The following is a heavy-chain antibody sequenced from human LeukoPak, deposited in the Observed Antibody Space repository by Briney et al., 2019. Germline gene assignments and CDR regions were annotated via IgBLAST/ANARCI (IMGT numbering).Heavy chain of an antibody. CDR3: ARLADIVVVPAAIRIFDY. D-gene: IGHD2-2*02. Sequence: LGESLKISCKGSGYSFTSYWIGWVRQMPGKGLEWMGIIYPGDSDTRYSPSFQGQVTISADKSISTAYLQWSSLKASDTAMYYCARLADIVVVPAAIRIFDYWGPGTLVTVSS. J-gene: IGHJ4*02. CDR2: IYPGDSDT. CDR1: GYSFTSYW. V-gene: IGHV5-51*01.